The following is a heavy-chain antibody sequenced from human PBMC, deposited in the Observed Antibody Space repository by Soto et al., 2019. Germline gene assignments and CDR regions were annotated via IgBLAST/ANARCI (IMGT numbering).Heavy chain of an antibody. J-gene: IGHJ6*02. Sequence: GGSLRLSCAASGFTFSSYAMSWVRQAPGKGLEWVSAISGSGGSTYYADSVKGRFTISRDNSKNTLYLQMNSLRAEDTAVYYCAKDKVTGDFYYYYYGMDVWGQGTTVTVSS. CDR3: AKDKVTGDFYYYYYGMDV. CDR2: ISGSGGST. D-gene: IGHD2-21*02. CDR1: GFTFSSYA. V-gene: IGHV3-23*01.